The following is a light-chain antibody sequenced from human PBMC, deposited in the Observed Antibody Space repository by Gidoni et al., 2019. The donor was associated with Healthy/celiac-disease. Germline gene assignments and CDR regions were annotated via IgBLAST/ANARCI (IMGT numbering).Light chain of an antibody. Sequence: DIQMTQSPSSLPASVGDRVTITCQASHDISNYLNWYQQKPGKTPKLLIYDASNLETGVPSRFSGSGSGTDFTFTISSLQPEDIATYYCQQYDNLPRTFGQGTKLEIK. J-gene: IGKJ2*02. CDR2: DAS. CDR3: QQYDNLPRT. V-gene: IGKV1-33*01. CDR1: HDISNY.